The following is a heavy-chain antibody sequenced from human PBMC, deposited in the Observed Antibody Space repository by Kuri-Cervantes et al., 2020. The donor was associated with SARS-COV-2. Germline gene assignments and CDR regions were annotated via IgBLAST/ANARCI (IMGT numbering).Heavy chain of an antibody. V-gene: IGHV1-69*01. CDR2: IIPIFGTA. D-gene: IGHD3-10*01. J-gene: IGHJ3*02. CDR1: GGTFSSYA. CDR3: ARDRRGATRPDAFDI. Sequence: KISCKASGGTFSSYAISWVRQAPGQGLEWMGGIIPIFGTANYAQKFQGRVTITADESRSTAYMELSSLRSEDTAVYYCARDRRGATRPDAFDIWGQGTMVTVSS.